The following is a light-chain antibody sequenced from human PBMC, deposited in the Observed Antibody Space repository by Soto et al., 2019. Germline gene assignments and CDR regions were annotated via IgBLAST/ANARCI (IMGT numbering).Light chain of an antibody. CDR1: QSGSSSY. Sequence: ENVLSQWPGTLSLSPRETATLSCRASQSGSSSYLAWYQQKPGQAPRLLIYGASSRATGIPDRFSGSGSGTDFTLTIIRLEPEDFAVYYCQQYGSSPRTFGQGTKVDIK. CDR2: GAS. CDR3: QQYGSSPRT. J-gene: IGKJ1*01. V-gene: IGKV3-20*01.